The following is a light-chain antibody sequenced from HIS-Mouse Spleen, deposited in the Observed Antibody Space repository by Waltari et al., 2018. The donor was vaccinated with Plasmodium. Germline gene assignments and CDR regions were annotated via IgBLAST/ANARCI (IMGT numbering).Light chain of an antibody. CDR1: SSDVGSYNL. CDR3: CSYAGSSTYV. V-gene: IGLV2-23*01. Sequence: QSALTQPASVSGSPGQSITISCTGTSSDVGSYNLVSWYQQHPGKAPKLMIYEGSQRPTRVSNRFSGSKSGNTASRTISGLQAEEEADYYCCSYAGSSTYVFGTGTKVTVL. J-gene: IGLJ1*01. CDR2: EGS.